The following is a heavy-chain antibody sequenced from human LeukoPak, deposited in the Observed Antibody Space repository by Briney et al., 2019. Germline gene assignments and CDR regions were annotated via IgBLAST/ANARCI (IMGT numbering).Heavy chain of an antibody. CDR1: GGSISSYY. Sequence: SETLSLTCTVSGGSISSYYWGWIRQPPGKGLEWIGSIYYSGSTYYNPSLKSRVTISVDTSKNQFSLKLSSVTAADTAVYYCARVIVVATEPFDPWGQGTLVTVSS. J-gene: IGHJ5*02. D-gene: IGHD2-21*02. V-gene: IGHV4-39*07. CDR2: IYYSGST. CDR3: ARVIVVATEPFDP.